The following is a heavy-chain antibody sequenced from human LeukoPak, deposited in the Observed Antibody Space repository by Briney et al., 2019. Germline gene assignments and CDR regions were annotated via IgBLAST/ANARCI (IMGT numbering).Heavy chain of an antibody. CDR2: IYSGGST. V-gene: IGHV3-53*01. J-gene: IGHJ3*02. Sequence: GGSLRLSCAASGFTVSSNYMSWVRQAPGKGLEWVSVIYSGGSTYYADSVKGRFTISRDNSKNTLYLQMNSLRAEDTAVYYWAREDSSGYLGFHDAFDIWGQGTMVTVSS. CDR1: GFTVSSNY. D-gene: IGHD3-22*01. CDR3: AREDSSGYLGFHDAFDI.